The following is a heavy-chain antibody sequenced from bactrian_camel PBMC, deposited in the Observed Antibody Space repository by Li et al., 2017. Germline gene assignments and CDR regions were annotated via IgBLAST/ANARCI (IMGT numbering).Heavy chain of an antibody. J-gene: IGHJ4*01. D-gene: IGHD6*01. Sequence: VQLVESGGDLVRPGGSLRIACAASGFPLSTYGYDIHWVRQAPGQERDLISRIIGESSTYYADSVKGRFTISQDNAKNTVYLQMNSLKPEDTAMYYCYAEGGSRCRYTYWGQGTQVTVS. CDR1: GFPLSTYGYD. V-gene: IGHV3S10*01. CDR3: YAEGGSRCRYTY. CDR2: IIGESST.